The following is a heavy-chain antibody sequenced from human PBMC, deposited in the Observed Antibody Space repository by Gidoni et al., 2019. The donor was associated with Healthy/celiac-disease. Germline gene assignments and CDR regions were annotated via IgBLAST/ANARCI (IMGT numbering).Heavy chain of an antibody. Sequence: QVQLQQWGAGLLKPSETLSLTCAVYGGSFSGYHWSWIRQPPGKGLEWIGEINHSGSTNYNPSLKRRVTISVDTSKNQFSLKLSSVTAADTAVYYCARVKGRGSGSFHYYYYGMDVWGQGTTVTVSS. J-gene: IGHJ6*02. CDR3: ARVKGRGSGSFHYYYYGMDV. D-gene: IGHD3-10*01. CDR1: GGSFSGYH. V-gene: IGHV4-34*01. CDR2: INHSGST.